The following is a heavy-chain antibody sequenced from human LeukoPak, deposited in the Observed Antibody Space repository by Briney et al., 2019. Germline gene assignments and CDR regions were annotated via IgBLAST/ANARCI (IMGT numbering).Heavy chain of an antibody. V-gene: IGHV1-46*01. D-gene: IGHD3-22*01. CDR3: ARHSYDSSGYYDFRAWYFDL. Sequence: ASVKVSCKASGYTFTSYYMHWVRQAPGQGLEWMGIINPSGGSTSYAQKFQGRVTMTRDTSTSTVYMELSSLRSEDTAVYYCARHSYDSSGYYDFRAWYFDLWGRGTLVTVSS. CDR1: GYTFTSYY. J-gene: IGHJ2*01. CDR2: INPSGGST.